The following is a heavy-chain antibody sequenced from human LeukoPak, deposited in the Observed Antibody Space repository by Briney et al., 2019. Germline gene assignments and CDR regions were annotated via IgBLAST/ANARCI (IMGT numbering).Heavy chain of an antibody. J-gene: IGHJ4*02. Sequence: GGSLRLSCAVSGFTLIRNGMHWVRQAPGKGLEWVSRISGSGGSTYYADSVKGGFTISRDTAKNTLYLQMNSLRAEDTAVYYCARLQPYSSPDCWGQGTLVTVSS. D-gene: IGHD6-13*01. CDR3: ARLQPYSSPDC. CDR1: GFTLIRNG. V-gene: IGHV3-23*01. CDR2: ISGSGGST.